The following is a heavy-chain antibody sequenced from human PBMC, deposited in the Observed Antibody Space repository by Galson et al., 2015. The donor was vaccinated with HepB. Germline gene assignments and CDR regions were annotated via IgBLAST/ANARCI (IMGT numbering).Heavy chain of an antibody. D-gene: IGHD2/OR15-2a*01. V-gene: IGHV3-15*01. CDR2: IKTITDGGTT. J-gene: IGHJ4*02. Sequence: SLRLSCAASGFTFSSARMTWVRQAPGKGLEWVGRIKTITDGGTTDYAAPVKGRFTISRDDSKNTLYLEMNSLKAADTAVYYCTLDPLKNVNWGQGTLVTVSS. CDR3: TLDPLKNVN. CDR1: GFTFSSAR.